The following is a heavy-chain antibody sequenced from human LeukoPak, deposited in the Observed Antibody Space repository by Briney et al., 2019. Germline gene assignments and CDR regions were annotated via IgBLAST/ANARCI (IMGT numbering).Heavy chain of an antibody. CDR1: GGSISSSSYY. CDR3: ARDVGARLPGY. D-gene: IGHD6-6*01. V-gene: IGHV4-39*07. CDR2: IYHSGST. Sequence: SETLSLTCTVSGGSISSSSYYWGWIRQPPGKGLEWIGSIYHSGSTYYNPSLKSRVTISVDKSNNQFSLKLSSVTAADTAVYYCARDVGARLPGYWGQGTLVTVSS. J-gene: IGHJ4*02.